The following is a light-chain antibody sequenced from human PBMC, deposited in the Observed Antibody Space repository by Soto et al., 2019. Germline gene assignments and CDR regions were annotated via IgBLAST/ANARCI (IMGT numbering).Light chain of an antibody. CDR3: QSYDSSLSGYV. CDR1: GSNIGAPYD. Sequence: QSVLTQPPSQSGAPGQRVTISCTGSGSNIGAPYDVHWYQHLPGTAPKLLIYGSTNRPSGVPGRFSGSKSGTSASPAITGLQAEDEADYYCQSYDSSLSGYVFGAGSKLTVL. J-gene: IGLJ1*01. CDR2: GST. V-gene: IGLV1-40*01.